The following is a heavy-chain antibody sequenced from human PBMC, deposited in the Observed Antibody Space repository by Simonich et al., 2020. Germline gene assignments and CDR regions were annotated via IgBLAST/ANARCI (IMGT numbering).Heavy chain of an antibody. CDR1: GGSIRSYY. V-gene: IGHV4-59*08. CDR2: IYYSGST. Sequence: QVQLQESGPGLVKPSETLSLTCTVSGGSIRSYYWSWIRQPPGKGLECIGYIYYSGSTNYNPSLKSRVTISVATSKNQFSLKLSSVTAADTAVYYCARLPDYWGQGTLVTVSS. CDR3: ARLPDY. J-gene: IGHJ4*02.